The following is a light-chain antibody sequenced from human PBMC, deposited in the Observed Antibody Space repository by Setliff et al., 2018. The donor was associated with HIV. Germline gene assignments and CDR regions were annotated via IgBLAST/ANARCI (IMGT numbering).Light chain of an antibody. CDR3: ASYRPNDLGV. Sequence: QSVLVQPASVSGSPGQSVTVSCTGTSSDVGSYDFVSWYQQLPGKAPKLWIYDVSDRPSGVSHRFSGSKSGNTASLTISGLQSEDEADYYCASYRPNDLGVFGTGTKVTVL. J-gene: IGLJ1*01. CDR1: SSDVGSYDF. V-gene: IGLV2-14*03. CDR2: DVS.